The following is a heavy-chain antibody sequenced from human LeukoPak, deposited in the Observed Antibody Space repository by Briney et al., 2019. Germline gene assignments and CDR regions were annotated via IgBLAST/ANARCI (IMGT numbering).Heavy chain of an antibody. CDR2: IYYSGST. CDR3: ARGHRRGPSPDDAFDI. V-gene: IGHV4-31*03. J-gene: IGHJ3*02. CDR1: GGSISSGGYY. Sequence: SETLSLTCTVSGGSISSGGYYWSWIRQHPEKGLEWIGYIYYSGSTYYNPSLKSRVTISVDTSKNQFSLKLSSVTAADTAVYYCARGHRRGPSPDDAFDIWGQGTMVTVSS. D-gene: IGHD2-15*01.